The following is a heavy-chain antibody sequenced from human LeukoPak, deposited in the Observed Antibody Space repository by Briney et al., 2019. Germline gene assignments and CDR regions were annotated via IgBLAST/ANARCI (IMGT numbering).Heavy chain of an antibody. Sequence: ASVKVSCKASGGTFSSYAISWVRQAPGQGLEWMGRIIPIFGTANYAQKFQGRVTITTDESTSTAYMELSSLRSEDTAVYHCARDSRVRGVTFDYWGQGTLVTVSS. CDR2: IIPIFGTA. V-gene: IGHV1-69*05. D-gene: IGHD3-10*01. J-gene: IGHJ4*02. CDR1: GGTFSSYA. CDR3: ARDSRVRGVTFDY.